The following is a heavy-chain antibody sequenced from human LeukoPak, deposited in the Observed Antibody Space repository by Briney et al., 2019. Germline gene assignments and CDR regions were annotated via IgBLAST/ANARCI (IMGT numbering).Heavy chain of an antibody. CDR1: GGSISSYY. CDR2: IYYNGNT. J-gene: IGHJ4*02. V-gene: IGHV4-59*01. CDR3: ARGRGYCSSTSCSAFDY. D-gene: IGHD2-2*01. Sequence: SETLSLTCTVSGGSISSYYWSWIRQPPAKGLEWIGYIYYNGNTNYNPSVKSRVTISVDTSKNQFSLKLSSVTAADTAVYYCARGRGYCSSTSCSAFDYWGQGTLVTVSS.